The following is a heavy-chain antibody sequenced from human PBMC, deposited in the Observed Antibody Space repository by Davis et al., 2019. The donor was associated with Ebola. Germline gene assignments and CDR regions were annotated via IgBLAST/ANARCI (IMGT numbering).Heavy chain of an antibody. CDR3: ARISGDRTRYFDL. D-gene: IGHD7-27*01. CDR1: GYTFTSYY. J-gene: IGHJ2*01. Sequence: ASVKVSCKASGYTFTSYYMHWVRQAPGQGLEWMGIINPTGGRTNYAQKFQGRVTMTRDTSTSTVYMELSSLRSEDTAVYYCARISGDRTRYFDLWGRGTLVTVSS. V-gene: IGHV1-46*01. CDR2: INPTGGRT.